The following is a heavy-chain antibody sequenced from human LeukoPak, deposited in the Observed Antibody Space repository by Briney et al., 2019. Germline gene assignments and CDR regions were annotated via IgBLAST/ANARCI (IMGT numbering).Heavy chain of an antibody. D-gene: IGHD5-18*01. V-gene: IGHV3-30*18. CDR3: AKDRYSYAFEYSDS. Sequence: PGGSLRLSCAASGFTFSIYGMHWVRQAPGKGLDWVAVISNDGSKKYYADSVKGRFTISRDNSKNTLSLQVSSLRTEDTAVYYCAKDRYSYAFEYSDSWGQGTLVTVSS. CDR1: GFTFSIYG. CDR2: ISNDGSKK. J-gene: IGHJ4*02.